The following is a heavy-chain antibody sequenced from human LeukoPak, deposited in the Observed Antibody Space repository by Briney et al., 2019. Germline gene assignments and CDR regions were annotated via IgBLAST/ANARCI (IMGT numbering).Heavy chain of an antibody. D-gene: IGHD3-9*01. Sequence: SETLSPTCTVSGGSISSYYWSWIRQPPGKGLEWIGYIYYSGSTNYNPSLKSRVTISVDTSKNQFSLKLSSVTAADTAVYYCETYYDILTGPRTGYYYGMDVWGQGTTVTVSS. J-gene: IGHJ6*02. CDR2: IYYSGST. V-gene: IGHV4-59*01. CDR1: GGSISSYY. CDR3: ETYYDILTGPRTGYYYGMDV.